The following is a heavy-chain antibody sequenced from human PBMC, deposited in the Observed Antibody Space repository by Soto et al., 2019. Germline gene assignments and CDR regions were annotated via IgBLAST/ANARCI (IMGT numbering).Heavy chain of an antibody. J-gene: IGHJ6*02. CDR2: IRSKANSYAT. D-gene: IGHD2-2*01. CDR3: TRHKVPAENYYYYGMDV. Sequence: GGSLRLSCAASGFTFSGSAMHWVRQASGKGLEWVGRIRSKANSYATAYAASVKGRFTISRDDSKNTAYLQMNSLKTEDTAVYYCTRHKVPAENYYYYGMDVWGQGTTVTVSS. V-gene: IGHV3-73*01. CDR1: GFTFSGSA.